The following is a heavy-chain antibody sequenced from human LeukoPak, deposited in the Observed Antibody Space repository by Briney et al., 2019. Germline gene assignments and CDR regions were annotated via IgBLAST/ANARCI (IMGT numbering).Heavy chain of an antibody. D-gene: IGHD2-2*01. Sequence: SQTLSLTCTVSGGSISSGSYYWSWIRQPAGKGLEWIGRIYTSGSTNYNPSLKSRVTISVDTSKNQFSLKLSSVTAADTAVYYCARELRGSRRDWFDLWGQGTLVTVSS. CDR2: IYTSGST. V-gene: IGHV4-61*02. CDR1: GGSISSGSYY. CDR3: ARELRGSRRDWFDL. J-gene: IGHJ5*02.